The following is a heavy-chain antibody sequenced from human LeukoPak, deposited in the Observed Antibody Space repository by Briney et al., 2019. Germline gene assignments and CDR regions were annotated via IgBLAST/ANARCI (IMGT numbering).Heavy chain of an antibody. V-gene: IGHV1-69*05. D-gene: IGHD6-19*01. Sequence: SVKVSCKASGGTFSSYAISWVRQAPGQGLEWMGGIIPIFGTASYAQKFQGRVTITTDESTSTAYMELSSLRSEDTAVYYCARGKWLAYFDYWGQGTLATVSS. CDR2: IIPIFGTA. CDR1: GGTFSSYA. CDR3: ARGKWLAYFDY. J-gene: IGHJ4*02.